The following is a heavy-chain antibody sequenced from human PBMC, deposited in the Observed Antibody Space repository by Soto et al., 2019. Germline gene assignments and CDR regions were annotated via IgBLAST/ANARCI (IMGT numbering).Heavy chain of an antibody. J-gene: IGHJ5*02. CDR3: ARERPDGARLDP. CDR2: IYYSGST. Sequence: SETLSLTFTVSGGSISSGDYYWSWIRQPPGKGLEWIGYIYYSGSTYYSPSLKSRVTISVDTSKNQFSLKLSSVTAADTAVYYCARERPDGARLDPWGQGTLVT. D-gene: IGHD6-6*01. V-gene: IGHV4-30-4*01. CDR1: GGSISSGDYY.